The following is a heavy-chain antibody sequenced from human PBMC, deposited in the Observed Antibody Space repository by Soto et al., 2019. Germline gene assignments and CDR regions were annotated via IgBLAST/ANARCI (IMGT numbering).Heavy chain of an antibody. V-gene: IGHV3-23*01. CDR1: GFSFIDYA. J-gene: IGHJ5*02. Sequence: LRLSCAASGFSFIDYAINWVRQVPGRGLEYVAGIGGRGGNAFYADSMKGRFSISRDNSKNTVYLHMHNLRVDDSVMYYCAKARHSGDFAGSYDSWGQGTLVTVS. CDR3: AKARHSGDFAGSYDS. D-gene: IGHD2-21*02. CDR2: IGGRGGNA.